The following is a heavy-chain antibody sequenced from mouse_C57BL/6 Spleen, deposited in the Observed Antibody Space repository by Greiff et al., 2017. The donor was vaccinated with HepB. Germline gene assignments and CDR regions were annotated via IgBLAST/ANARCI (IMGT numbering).Heavy chain of an antibody. V-gene: IGHV3-6*01. J-gene: IGHJ3*01. CDR2: ISYDGSN. D-gene: IGHD1-1*01. Sequence: EVKLEESGPGLVKPSQSLSLPCSFTGYSITSGYYWNWIRQFPGNKLEWMGYISYDGSNNYNPSLKNRISITRDTSKNQFFLKLNSVTTEDTATYYCARGGYYYGSSPAWFAYWGQGTLVTVSA. CDR1: GYSITSGYY. CDR3: ARGGYYYGSSPAWFAY.